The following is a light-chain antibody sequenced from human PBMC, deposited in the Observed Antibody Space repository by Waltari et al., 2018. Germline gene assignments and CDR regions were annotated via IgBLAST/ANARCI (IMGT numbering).Light chain of an antibody. CDR2: DVS. J-gene: IGKJ1*01. Sequence: EIVLTQSPATLSLSPGERVTLSCRASQSVSSSLAWYQQKPGQAPRLLFHDVSKRATGIPARFSVSGSGTDFTLTISSLEAEDFAVYYCQQRSNWPPTFGQGTKVEIK. V-gene: IGKV3-11*01. CDR1: QSVSSS. CDR3: QQRSNWPPT.